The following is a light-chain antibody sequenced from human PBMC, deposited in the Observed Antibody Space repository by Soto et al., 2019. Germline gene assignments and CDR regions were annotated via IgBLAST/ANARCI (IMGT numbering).Light chain of an antibody. J-gene: IGKJ4*01. V-gene: IGKV3-11*01. Sequence: EIVLTQSPATLSLSPGERATLSCRASQSVSSHLAWYQQKPGQAPRLLIYDASNRATGIPARFSGSGSGTGFTLTISSLEPEDFVIYYCQQRTNWQELTFGGGTKVEI. CDR2: DAS. CDR3: QQRTNWQELT. CDR1: QSVSSH.